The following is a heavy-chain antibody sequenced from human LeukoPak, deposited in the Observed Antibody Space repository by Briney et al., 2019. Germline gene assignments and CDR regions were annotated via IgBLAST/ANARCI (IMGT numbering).Heavy chain of an antibody. J-gene: IGHJ4*02. CDR3: TRTGG. D-gene: IGHD7-27*01. Sequence: GRSLRLSCKASGFIFADYVISWVRQAPGKGLEWLGFIKSKTYGETTEYAASVKGRFTISRDDSNSIAYLQMNNLKIEDTAVYYCTRTGGWGQGTLVTVSS. CDR2: IKSKTYGETT. CDR1: GFIFADYV. V-gene: IGHV3-49*04.